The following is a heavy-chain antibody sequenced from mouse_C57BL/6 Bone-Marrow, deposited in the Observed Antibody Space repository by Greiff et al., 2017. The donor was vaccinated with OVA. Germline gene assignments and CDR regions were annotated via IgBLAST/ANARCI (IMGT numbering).Heavy chain of an antibody. Sequence: QVQLQQSGAELAKPGASVKLSCKASGYTFTSYWMHWVKQRPGQGLEWIGYINPSSGYTKYNQKFKDKATLTADKSSSTAYMQLSSLTYEDSAVYYCARYGGSYGSSPYYYAMDYWGQGTSVTVSS. CDR2: INPSSGYT. CDR3: ARYGGSYGSSPYYYAMDY. J-gene: IGHJ4*01. D-gene: IGHD1-1*01. CDR1: GYTFTSYW. V-gene: IGHV1-7*01.